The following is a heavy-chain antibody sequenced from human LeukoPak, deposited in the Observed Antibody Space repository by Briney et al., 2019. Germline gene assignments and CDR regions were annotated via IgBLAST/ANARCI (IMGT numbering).Heavy chain of an antibody. CDR1: GGTIISTSYY. CDR2: IYYSGST. J-gene: IGHJ4*02. CDR3: ARMIVVVEAASVRRTEVVDF. D-gene: IGHD2-21*01. Sequence: SETLSLTCNVSGGTIISTSYYWGWIRQSPGKGLEWIASIYYSGSTYNNPSLKSRLTISVDTSKNKFSLKLTSVTAADKAVYYCARMIVVVEAASVRRTEVVDFWGEGTLVTVSS. V-gene: IGHV4-39*01.